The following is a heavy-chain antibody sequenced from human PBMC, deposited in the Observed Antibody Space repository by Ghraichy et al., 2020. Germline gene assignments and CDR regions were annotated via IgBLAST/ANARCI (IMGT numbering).Heavy chain of an antibody. CDR1: GGSISSGGYY. CDR3: ARWGGYSGYGEFDS. J-gene: IGHJ4*02. V-gene: IGHV4-31*03. Sequence: SETLSLTCTVSGGSISSGGYYWSWIRQHPGKGLEWIGYIYYSGSTYYNPSLKSRVTISVDTSKNQFSLKLSSVTAADTAVYYCARWGGYSGYGEFDSWGQGTLVTVSS. D-gene: IGHD5-12*01. CDR2: IYYSGST.